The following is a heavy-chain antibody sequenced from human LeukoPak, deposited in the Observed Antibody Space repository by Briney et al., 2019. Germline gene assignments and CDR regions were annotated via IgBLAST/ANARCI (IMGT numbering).Heavy chain of an antibody. CDR3: ARVMGLLVRTWYFDL. D-gene: IGHD2-8*02. CDR1: GFTFSSYE. Sequence: GGSLRLSCAASGFTFSSYEMNWVRQAPGKGLEWVSVTSGSGENSYYADSVKGRFTISRDNSKSTLYLQMNTLRAEDTAVYYCARVMGLLVRTWYFDLWGRGTLVTVSS. J-gene: IGHJ2*01. V-gene: IGHV3-23*01. CDR2: TSGSGENS.